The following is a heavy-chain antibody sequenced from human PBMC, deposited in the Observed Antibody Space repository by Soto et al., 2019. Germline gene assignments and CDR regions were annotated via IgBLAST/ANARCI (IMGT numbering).Heavy chain of an antibody. CDR2: IKQDGSEK. CDR3: TRDASRDSSARGWFDP. Sequence: GGSLRLSCAASAFTFSTYWMSWVRQAPGKGLEWVANIKQDGSEKYYVDSVKGRFTISRDNARNSLYLQMNSLRAEDTAVYYCTRDASRDSSARGWFDPWGPGTLVTVSS. D-gene: IGHD6-13*01. V-gene: IGHV3-7*01. J-gene: IGHJ5*02. CDR1: AFTFSTYW.